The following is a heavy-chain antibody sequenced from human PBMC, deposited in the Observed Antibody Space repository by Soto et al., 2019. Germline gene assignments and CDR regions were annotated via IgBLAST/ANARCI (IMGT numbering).Heavy chain of an antibody. J-gene: IGHJ6*02. CDR3: AGVSSWQLGKGNYYYGMDV. V-gene: IGHV1-69*01. CDR1: GGTFSSYA. CDR2: IIPIFGTA. D-gene: IGHD6-13*01. Sequence: QVQLVQSGAEVKKPGSSVKVSCKASGGTFSSYAISWVRQAPGQGLEWMGGIIPIFGTANYAQKFQGRVTITADEATSTAYMELGSLRSEDTAVYYCAGVSSWQLGKGNYYYGMDVRGQGTTVTVSS.